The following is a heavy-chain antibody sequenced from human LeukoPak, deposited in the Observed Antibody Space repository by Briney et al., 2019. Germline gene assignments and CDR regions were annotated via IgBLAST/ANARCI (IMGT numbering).Heavy chain of an antibody. J-gene: IGHJ4*02. Sequence: GGSLRLSCAASGFTFSSYWMSWVRQAPGKGLEWVANIKQDGSEKYYVDSVKGRFTISRDNAKNSLYLQMNSLRAEDTAVYYCARDRTVAHPRVFDYWGQGTLVTVSS. CDR1: GFTFSSYW. D-gene: IGHD6-19*01. V-gene: IGHV3-7*01. CDR3: ARDRTVAHPRVFDY. CDR2: IKQDGSEK.